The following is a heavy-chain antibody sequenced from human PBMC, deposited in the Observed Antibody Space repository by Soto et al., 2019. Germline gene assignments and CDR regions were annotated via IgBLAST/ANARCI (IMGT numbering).Heavy chain of an antibody. CDR3: AREPSRYCSSTSCYFSDNWFDP. D-gene: IGHD2-2*01. Sequence: EVQLVESGGGLVQPGGSLRLSCAASGFTVSSNYMSWVRQAPGKGLEWVSVIYSGGSTYYADSVKGRFTISRDNSKNTMYLQMNSLRAEDTAVYYCAREPSRYCSSTSCYFSDNWFDPWGQGTLVTVSS. V-gene: IGHV3-66*01. CDR1: GFTVSSNY. J-gene: IGHJ5*02. CDR2: IYSGGST.